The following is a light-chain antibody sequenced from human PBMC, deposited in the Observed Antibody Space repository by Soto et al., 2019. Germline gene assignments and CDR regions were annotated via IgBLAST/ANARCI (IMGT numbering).Light chain of an antibody. Sequence: HSVLTQPPSASGTPGQRVTISCSGSSSNIGGNAVNWYQQLPGTAPKLLIYSDNQRPSGVPDRFSGSKSGTSASLAISGLQSEDEADYYCATWDDSLNGYVFATGTKVTVL. J-gene: IGLJ1*01. CDR1: SSNIGGNA. CDR3: ATWDDSLNGYV. CDR2: SDN. V-gene: IGLV1-44*01.